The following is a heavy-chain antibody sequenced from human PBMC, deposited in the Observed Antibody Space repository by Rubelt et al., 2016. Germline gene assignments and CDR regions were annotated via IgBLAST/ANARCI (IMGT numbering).Heavy chain of an antibody. D-gene: IGHD6-13*01. CDR3: ARHESAGSSWPFDD. J-gene: IGHJ4*02. CDR2: IYYSGST. V-gene: IGHV4-59*08. Sequence: QVQLQESGPGLVKPSETLSLTCTVSGGSISGSYWSWIRQPPGKGLEWIGSIYYSGSTYYNPSLKSRVPILGDTSKHQLSLRLGSVTAADTAVYYCARHESAGSSWPFDDWGQGTQVTVSS. CDR1: GGSISGSY.